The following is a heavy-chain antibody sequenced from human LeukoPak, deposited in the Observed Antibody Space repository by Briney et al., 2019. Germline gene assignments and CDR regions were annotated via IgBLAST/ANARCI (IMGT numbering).Heavy chain of an antibody. Sequence: PSETLSLTCAVYGGSFSGYYWSWIRQPPGKGLEWIGEINHSGSTNYNPSLKSRVTISVDTSKNQFSLKLSSVTAADTAVYYCARGRGAPYGGTPGGLGPFDYWGQGTLVTVSS. J-gene: IGHJ4*02. CDR2: INHSGST. D-gene: IGHD4-23*01. V-gene: IGHV4-34*01. CDR3: ARGRGAPYGGTPGGLGPFDY. CDR1: GGSFSGYY.